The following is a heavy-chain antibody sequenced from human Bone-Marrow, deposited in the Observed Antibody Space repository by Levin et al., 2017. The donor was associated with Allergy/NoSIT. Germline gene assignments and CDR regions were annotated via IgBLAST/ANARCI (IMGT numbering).Heavy chain of an antibody. J-gene: IGHJ4*02. CDR3: ARGTLVVVPAAMPRLASQFDY. D-gene: IGHD2-2*01. V-gene: IGHV3-21*01. CDR1: GFTFSSYS. CDR2: ISSSSSYI. Sequence: GESLKISCAASGFTFSSYSMNWVRQAPGKGLEWVSSISSSSSYIYYADSVKGRFTISRDNAKNSLYLQMNSLRAEDTAVYYCARGTLVVVPAAMPRLASQFDYWGQGTLVTVSS.